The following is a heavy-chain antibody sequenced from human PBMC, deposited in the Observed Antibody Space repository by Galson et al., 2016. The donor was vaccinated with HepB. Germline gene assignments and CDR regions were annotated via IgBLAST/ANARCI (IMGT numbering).Heavy chain of an antibody. CDR3: ARVPASTRFDY. V-gene: IGHV4-38-2*02. CDR1: GYSISSGYY. CDR2: IYHSGST. Sequence: SETLSLTCTVSGYSISSGYYWGWIRQPPGKGLEWIGSIYHSGSTYYNPSLKSRVTISIDTSKNQFSLKLNSVTAADTAVYYCARVPASTRFDYWGQGTLVTVSS. J-gene: IGHJ4*02. D-gene: IGHD3-3*02.